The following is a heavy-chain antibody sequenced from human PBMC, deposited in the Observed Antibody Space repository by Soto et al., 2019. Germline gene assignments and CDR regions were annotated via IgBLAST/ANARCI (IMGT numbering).Heavy chain of an antibody. Sequence: GGSLRLSCAASGFTFSSYAMSWVRQAPGKGLEWVSAISGSGGSTYYADSVKGRFTISRDNSKNTLYLQMNSLRAEDTAVYYCAKDRYSSRSLLHNWFDPWGQGTLVTVSS. J-gene: IGHJ5*02. CDR2: ISGSGGST. V-gene: IGHV3-23*01. CDR1: GFTFSSYA. CDR3: AKDRYSSRSLLHNWFDP. D-gene: IGHD6-13*01.